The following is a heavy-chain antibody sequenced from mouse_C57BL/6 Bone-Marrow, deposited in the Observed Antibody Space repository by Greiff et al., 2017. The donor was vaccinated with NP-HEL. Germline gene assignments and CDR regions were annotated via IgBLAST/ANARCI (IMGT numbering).Heavy chain of an antibody. CDR2: INPGSGGT. D-gene: IGHD1-1*02. Sequence: QVQLQQSGAELVRPGTSVKVSCKASGYAFTNYLIEWVKQRPGQGLEWIGVINPGSGGTNYNEKFKGKATLTADKSSSTAYMQLSSLTSEDSAVYVCAREGNDYVIYVLYNYAMDYWGQGASVTVAS. CDR3: AREGNDYVIYVLYNYAMDY. J-gene: IGHJ4*01. V-gene: IGHV1-54*01. CDR1: GYAFTNYL.